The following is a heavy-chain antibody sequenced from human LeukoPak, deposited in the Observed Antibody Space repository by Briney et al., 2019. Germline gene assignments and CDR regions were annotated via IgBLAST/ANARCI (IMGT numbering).Heavy chain of an antibody. CDR1: GGSISSYY. Sequence: SETLSLTCTVSGGSISSYYWSWIRQPPGKGLEWIGYIYYSGSTNYNPSLKSRVTISVDTSKNQFSLKLSSVTAADTAVYYCARGPGYPSLGSSWYADPWGQGTLVTVSS. CDR3: ARGPGYPSLGSSWYADP. V-gene: IGHV4-59*08. J-gene: IGHJ5*02. CDR2: IYYSGST. D-gene: IGHD6-13*01.